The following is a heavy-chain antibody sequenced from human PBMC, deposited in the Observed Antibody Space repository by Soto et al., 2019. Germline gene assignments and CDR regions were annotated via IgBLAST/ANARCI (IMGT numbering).Heavy chain of an antibody. CDR3: ARRPHCSGGICYYGLDN. V-gene: IGHV1-8*01. J-gene: IGHJ4*02. CDR1: GYTFTNSD. Sequence: VEMVQSGAEVKKPGASVRVSCKASGYTFTNSDINWVRQAPGQGLEWMGWMNPDSGHAAYAQKFQGRVTLTKSTSTSTVYMEMRSLGSEDTAVYYCARRPHCSGGICYYGLDNWGQGTLVTVSS. CDR2: MNPDSGHA. D-gene: IGHD2-15*01.